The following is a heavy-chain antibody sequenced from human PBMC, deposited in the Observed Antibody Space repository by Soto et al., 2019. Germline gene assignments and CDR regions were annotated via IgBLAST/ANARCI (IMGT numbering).Heavy chain of an antibody. CDR2: ISSSGGGT. J-gene: IGHJ3*01. D-gene: IGHD3-16*01. CDR3: ALSWGNAGASDL. Sequence: HPGGSLRLSCAASGFSFSTYAMGWVRQAPGKGLEWVSAISSSGGGTYYVDSVKGRFTISRDNSRNTLYLQLIDLRVEYTAVYYCALSWGNAGASDLWGRGTMVTVSS. CDR1: GFSFSTYA. V-gene: IGHV3-23*01.